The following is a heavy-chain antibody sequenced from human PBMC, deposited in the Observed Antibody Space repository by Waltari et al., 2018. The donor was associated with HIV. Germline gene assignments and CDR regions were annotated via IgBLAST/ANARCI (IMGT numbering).Heavy chain of an antibody. CDR1: GFIFSNYA. V-gene: IGHV3-23*01. Sequence: EVQLLESGGGLVQPGGSLRLSCATSGFIFSNYAMSWVRQAPGERVGWVSTMRSMGDTTYYADSVKGRFTTTRANSKDTMYLQMNGLRAEDTAVYYCAKDSMGAIDVEDYFDFWGQGTLVTVSS. CDR2: MRSMGDTT. J-gene: IGHJ4*02. CDR3: AKDSMGAIDVEDYFDF. D-gene: IGHD1-26*01.